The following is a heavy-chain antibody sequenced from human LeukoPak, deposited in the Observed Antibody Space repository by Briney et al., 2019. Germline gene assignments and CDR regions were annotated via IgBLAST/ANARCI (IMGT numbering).Heavy chain of an antibody. V-gene: IGHV4-61*02. CDR2: IYTSGST. J-gene: IGHJ4*01. CDR1: GGSISSGSYY. D-gene: IGHD3-3*01. CDR3: ARGRFLEXLSIXXXXXXXXXXXLXTXXXXXXXXXXENY. Sequence: SETLSLTCTVSGGSISSGSYYWSWIRQPAGKGLEWIGRIYTSGSTNYNPSLKSRVTISVDTSKNQFSLKLSSVTATDTAVYYXARGRFLEXLSIXXXXXXXXXXXLXTXXXXXXXXXXENY.